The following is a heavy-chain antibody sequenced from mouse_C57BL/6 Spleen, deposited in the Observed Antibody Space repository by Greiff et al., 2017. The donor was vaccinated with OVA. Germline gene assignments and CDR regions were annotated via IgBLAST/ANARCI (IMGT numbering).Heavy chain of an antibody. CDR3: ASSGTTVVEYYFDY. Sequence: EVQVVESGGGLVKPGGSLKLSCAASGFTFSSYAMSWVRQTPEKRLEWVATISDGGSYTYYPDNVKGRFTISRDNAKNNLYLQMSHLKSEDTAMYYCASSGTTVVEYYFDYWGQGTTLTVSS. CDR2: ISDGGSYT. CDR1: GFTFSSYA. V-gene: IGHV5-4*01. D-gene: IGHD1-1*01. J-gene: IGHJ2*01.